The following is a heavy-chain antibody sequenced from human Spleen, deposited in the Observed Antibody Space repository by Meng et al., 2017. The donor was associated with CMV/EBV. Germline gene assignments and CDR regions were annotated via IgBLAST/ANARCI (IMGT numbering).Heavy chain of an antibody. D-gene: IGHD4-17*01. Sequence: GESLKISCAASGFTFSDYYMSWIRQAPGKGLEWVSYISSSGDTTYYAGSVKGRFTISRDNAKNSLYLQMSSLRAEDTAVYYCARDRGTYGPLDYWGQGTLVTVSS. CDR2: ISSSGDTT. CDR3: ARDRGTYGPLDY. J-gene: IGHJ4*02. CDR1: GFTFSDYY. V-gene: IGHV3-11*04.